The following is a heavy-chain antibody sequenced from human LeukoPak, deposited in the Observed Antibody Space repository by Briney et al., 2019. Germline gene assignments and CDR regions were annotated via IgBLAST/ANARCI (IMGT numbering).Heavy chain of an antibody. CDR3: ARGSIAARPPYYYYGMDV. J-gene: IGHJ6*02. CDR1: GYTFTSYA. CDR2: INAGNGNT. D-gene: IGHD6-6*01. V-gene: IGHV1-3*01. Sequence: ASVKVSCKASGYTFTSYAMHWVRQAPGQRLEWMGWINAGNGNTKYSQKFQGRVTITRDTSASTAYMELSSLRSEDTAVYYCARGSIAARPPYYYYGMDVWGQGTTVTVSS.